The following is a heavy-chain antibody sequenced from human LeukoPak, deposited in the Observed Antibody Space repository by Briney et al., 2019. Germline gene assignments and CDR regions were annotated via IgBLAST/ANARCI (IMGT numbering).Heavy chain of an antibody. V-gene: IGHV5-51*01. CDR2: IYPGDSDT. Sequence: GESLKTSCKGSGYSFTSYWIGWVRQMPGKGLEWMGIIYPGDSDTRYSPSFQGQVTISADKSISTAYLQWSSLKASDTAMYYCASAYSYGNDAFDIWGQGTMVTVSS. D-gene: IGHD5-18*01. J-gene: IGHJ3*02. CDR3: ASAYSYGNDAFDI. CDR1: GYSFTSYW.